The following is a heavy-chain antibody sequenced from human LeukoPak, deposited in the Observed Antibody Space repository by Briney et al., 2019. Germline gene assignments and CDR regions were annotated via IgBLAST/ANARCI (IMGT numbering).Heavy chain of an antibody. J-gene: IGHJ4*02. CDR2: IKQDGSEK. CDR3: ARDWVGFCSGSSCYGGLDY. D-gene: IGHD2-2*01. Sequence: GGCLRLSCAASGFTFSSYWMSWVRQAPGKGLEWVANIKQDGSEKYYVDSVKGRFTISRDNAKNSLYLQMNSLRAEDTAVYYCARDWVGFCSGSSCYGGLDYWGQGTLVTVSS. CDR1: GFTFSSYW. V-gene: IGHV3-7*05.